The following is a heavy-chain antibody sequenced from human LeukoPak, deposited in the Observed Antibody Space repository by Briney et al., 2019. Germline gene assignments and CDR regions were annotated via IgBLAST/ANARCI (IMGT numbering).Heavy chain of an antibody. J-gene: IGHJ4*02. D-gene: IGHD3-10*01. Sequence: QTWGSLRLSCAASGFTFSSYAMHWVRQAPGKGLEWVAVISYDGSNKYYADSVKGRFTISRDNSKNTLYLQMNSLRAEDTAVYYCASCMVRGVIGPVDYWGQGTLVTVSS. CDR3: ASCMVRGVIGPVDY. CDR1: GFTFSSYA. V-gene: IGHV3-30-3*01. CDR2: ISYDGSNK.